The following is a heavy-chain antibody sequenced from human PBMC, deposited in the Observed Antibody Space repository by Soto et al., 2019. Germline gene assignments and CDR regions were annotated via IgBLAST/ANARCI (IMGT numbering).Heavy chain of an antibody. D-gene: IGHD3-3*01. CDR2: INESGGTT. V-gene: IGHV3-23*01. J-gene: IGHJ6*02. Sequence: EEQLLESGGGLVEPGGSLRLSCVASGFKFRSYGMAWVRQAPVKGLEWVSDINESGGTTNYADSVRSRFAISRDNSRNTLDLLMNSLRPEDTAVYYCVKDRATIFGVIWKYGMDVWGQGTTVYVSS. CDR3: VKDRATIFGVIWKYGMDV. CDR1: GFKFRSYG.